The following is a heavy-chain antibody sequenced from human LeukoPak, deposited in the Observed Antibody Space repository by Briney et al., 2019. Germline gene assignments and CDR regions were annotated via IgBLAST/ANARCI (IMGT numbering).Heavy chain of an antibody. CDR2: IYNIVST. J-gene: IGHJ6*02. CDR3: ATGSAGGIFYYGMDV. CDR1: GGSTRRHY. V-gene: IGHV4-59*11. Sequence: PSETLSLTCTVSGGSTRRHYWSWIWQTQGQGLERNGCIYNIVSTRYNTSLRSRVTISEDPSKSQFSLRLDAVTAAGTAVYFCATGSAGGIFYYGMDVCGQGTTGTVSS. D-gene: IGHD6-13*01.